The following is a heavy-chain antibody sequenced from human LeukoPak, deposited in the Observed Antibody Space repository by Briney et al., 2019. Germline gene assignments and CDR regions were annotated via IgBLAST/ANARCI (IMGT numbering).Heavy chain of an antibody. CDR1: GGSISRSSYY. V-gene: IGHV4-39*01. CDR2: IYYSGST. Sequence: SETLSLTCTVSGGSISRSSYYWGWIRQPPGKGLVWIGSIYYSGSTYYNPSLKSRVTISVDTSKNQFSLKLSSVTAADTAVYYCARRIAVAGYSDYWGQGTLVTVSS. D-gene: IGHD6-19*01. CDR3: ARRIAVAGYSDY. J-gene: IGHJ4*02.